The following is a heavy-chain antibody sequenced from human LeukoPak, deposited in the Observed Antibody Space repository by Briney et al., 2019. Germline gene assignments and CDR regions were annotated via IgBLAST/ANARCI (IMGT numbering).Heavy chain of an antibody. V-gene: IGHV4-34*01. J-gene: IGHJ5*02. CDR1: GGSFSGYY. CDR2: INHSGST. Sequence: SETLSLTCAVYGGSFSGYYWSWIRQPPGKGLEWIGEINHSGSTNYNPSLKSRVTISVDTSKNQFSLKLSSVTAADTAVYYCARQRRYDFWGGYQYNWFDPWGQGTLVTVSS. D-gene: IGHD3-3*01. CDR3: ARQRRYDFWGGYQYNWFDP.